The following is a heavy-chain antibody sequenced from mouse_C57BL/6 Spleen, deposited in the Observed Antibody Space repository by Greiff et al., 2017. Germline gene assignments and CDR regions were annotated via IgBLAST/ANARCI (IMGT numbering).Heavy chain of an antibody. CDR3: ARYYFGSSPFAY. J-gene: IGHJ3*01. D-gene: IGHD1-1*01. V-gene: IGHV1-61*01. CDR2: IYPSDSET. Sequence: VQLQQPGAELVRPGSSVKLSCKASGYTFTSYWMDWVKQRPGQGLEWIGNIYPSDSETHYNQKFKDKAKLTVDKSSSTAYMQLSSLTSEDSAVYYCARYYFGSSPFAYWGQGTLVTVSA. CDR1: GYTFTSYW.